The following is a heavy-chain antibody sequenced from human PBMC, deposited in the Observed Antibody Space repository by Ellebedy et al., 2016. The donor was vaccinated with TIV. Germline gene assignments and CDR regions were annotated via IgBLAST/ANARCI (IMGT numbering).Heavy chain of an antibody. CDR3: KVSSWFEKDI. CDR1: GFSFSNYV. D-gene: IGHD6-13*01. Sequence: GGSLRLXXTASGFSFSNYVMTWVRQAPGKGLEWVSGIGGSGESTFYADSVKGRFTISRDNSKNTLYLQMNSLRAEDTAVYYCKVSSWFEKDIWGQGTLVTVSS. V-gene: IGHV3-23*01. J-gene: IGHJ4*02. CDR2: IGGSGEST.